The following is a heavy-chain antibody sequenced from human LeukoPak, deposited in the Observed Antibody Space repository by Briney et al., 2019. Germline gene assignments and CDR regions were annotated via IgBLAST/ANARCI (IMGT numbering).Heavy chain of an antibody. J-gene: IGHJ4*02. Sequence: PSGTLSLTCTVSGGSISSYCWSWIRQPPGKGLEWIGYIYYSGSTNYNPSLKSRVTISLDKSKNQFSLKLSSVTATDTAIYYCARGGGSPRNWGQGTLVTVSS. V-gene: IGHV4-59*01. CDR2: IYYSGST. CDR1: GGSISSYC. CDR3: ARGGGSPRN. D-gene: IGHD3-10*01.